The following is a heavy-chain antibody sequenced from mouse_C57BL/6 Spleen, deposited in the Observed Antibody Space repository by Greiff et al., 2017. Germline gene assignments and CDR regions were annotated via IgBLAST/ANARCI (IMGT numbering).Heavy chain of an antibody. CDR2: ISYDGSN. Sequence: VQLQESGPGLVKPSQSLSLTCSVTGYSITSGYYWNWIRQFPGNKLEWMGYISYDGSNNYNPSLKNRISITRDTSKNQFFLKLNSVTTEDTATYYCARGAQATGAYWGQGTLVTVSA. D-gene: IGHD3-2*02. V-gene: IGHV3-6*01. J-gene: IGHJ3*01. CDR1: GYSITSGYY. CDR3: ARGAQATGAY.